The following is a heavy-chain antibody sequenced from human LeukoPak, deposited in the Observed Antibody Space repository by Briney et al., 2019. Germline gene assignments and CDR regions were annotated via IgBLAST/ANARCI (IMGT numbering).Heavy chain of an antibody. J-gene: IGHJ4*02. V-gene: IGHV1-69*05. CDR2: IIPIFGTA. Sequence: GALVKVSCKASGGTFSSYAISWVRQAPGQGLEWMGGIIPIFGTANYAQKFQGRVTITTDESTSTAYMELSSLRSEDTAVYYCGYSYGLYFDYWGQGTLVTVSS. CDR1: GGTFSSYA. D-gene: IGHD5-18*01. CDR3: GYSYGLYFDY.